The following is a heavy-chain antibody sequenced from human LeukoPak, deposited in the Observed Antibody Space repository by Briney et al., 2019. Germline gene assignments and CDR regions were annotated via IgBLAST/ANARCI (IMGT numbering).Heavy chain of an antibody. J-gene: IGHJ4*02. CDR2: INSDGSTT. D-gene: IGHD4-23*01. CDR3: AREKRSDFGGNTPRFFDY. V-gene: IGHV3-74*01. Sequence: PGGSLRLSCAASGFTFSSYWMHWVRHAPGKGLVWVSRINSDGSTTNYADSVLGRFTISRDNAKSTLSLQMNSLRDADTAVYYCAREKRSDFGGNTPRFFDYWGQGTLVTVSS. CDR1: GFTFSSYW.